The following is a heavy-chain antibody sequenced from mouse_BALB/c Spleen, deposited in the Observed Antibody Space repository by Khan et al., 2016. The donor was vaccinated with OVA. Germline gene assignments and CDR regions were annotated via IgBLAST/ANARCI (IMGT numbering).Heavy chain of an antibody. V-gene: IGHV3-2*02. CDR2: ISYSGNN. CDR1: GYSITSDYA. D-gene: IGHD1-1*01. CDR3: ARVYGGDFDY. J-gene: IGHJ2*01. Sequence: EVELVESGPGLVKPSQSLSLICTVTGYSITSDYAWNWIRQFPGNKLEWMGFISYSGNNKYNPSLKSRISITRDTSKNQFFLQLNSVTTEDTATYYCARVYGGDFDYWGHGTTLTVSS.